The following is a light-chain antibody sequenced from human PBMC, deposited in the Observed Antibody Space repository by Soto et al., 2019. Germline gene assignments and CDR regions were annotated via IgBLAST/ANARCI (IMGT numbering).Light chain of an antibody. CDR1: QGISSY. J-gene: IGKJ5*01. CDR2: AAS. V-gene: IGKV1-8*01. Sequence: AIRMTQSPSSLSASPGDRVTITCRASQGISSYLAWYQQKPGKAPKLLIYAASTLQSGVPSRFGGSGSGTEFTLTISSLQPEDSASYYCQQLNSYPTFGQGTRLEIK. CDR3: QQLNSYPT.